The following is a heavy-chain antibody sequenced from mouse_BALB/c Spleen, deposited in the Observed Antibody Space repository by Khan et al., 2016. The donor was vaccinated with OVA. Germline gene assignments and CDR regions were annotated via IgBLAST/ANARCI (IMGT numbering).Heavy chain of an antibody. V-gene: IGHV1S135*01. CDR3: SGHGYVAWFTF. Sequence: VQLQQSGPELMKPGASVKISCKASGYSFTTYYIHWVMQSHGTSLEWIGYIDPFSGATTYNQKFRGKATLTVAKSSSTAYIHLSNLTSEDSAVYYCSGHGYVAWFTFWGQGTLVTVSA. J-gene: IGHJ3*01. D-gene: IGHD2-2*01. CDR2: IDPFSGAT. CDR1: GYSFTTYY.